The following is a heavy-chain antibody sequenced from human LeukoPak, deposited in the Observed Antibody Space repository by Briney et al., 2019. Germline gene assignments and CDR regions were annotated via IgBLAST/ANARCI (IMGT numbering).Heavy chain of an antibody. CDR3: AKGTPYYGWSMDV. CDR1: GFTFDNFA. V-gene: IGHV3-43D*03. D-gene: IGHD3-10*01. Sequence: GGSLRLSCAASGFTFDNFAMHWVRQAPGQGLEWVSVISWDGGSTYYGDSVKGRFTISRDNSKNSLYLQMSSLRAEDTALYYCAKGTPYYGWSMDVWGKGTTVTVSS. J-gene: IGHJ6*04. CDR2: ISWDGGST.